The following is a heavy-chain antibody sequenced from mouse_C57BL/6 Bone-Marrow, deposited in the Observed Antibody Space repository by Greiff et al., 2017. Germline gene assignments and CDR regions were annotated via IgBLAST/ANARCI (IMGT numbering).Heavy chain of an antibody. V-gene: IGHV1-26*01. CDR2: INPNNGGT. CDR1: GYTFTDYY. Sequence: VQLQQSGPELVKPGASVKISCKASGYTFTDYYMNWVKQSHGKSLEWIGDINPNNGGTSYNQKFKGKATLTVDKSSSTAYMELRSLTSEDSAVYYCVGDGYFGWYFDVWGTGTTVTVSS. CDR3: VGDGYFGWYFDV. D-gene: IGHD2-3*01. J-gene: IGHJ1*03.